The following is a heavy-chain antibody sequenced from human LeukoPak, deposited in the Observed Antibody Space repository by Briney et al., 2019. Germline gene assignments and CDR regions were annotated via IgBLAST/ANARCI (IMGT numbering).Heavy chain of an antibody. Sequence: PSQTLSLTRTVSGGSISSGGYYWSSIRQHPGKGLEWIGYIYFSESTYYNPSLQSRVTISVDTSKNQFSLKLSSVTAADTAVYYCARETQWNYFDYWGQGTLVTVS. D-gene: IGHD6-19*01. CDR2: IYFSEST. CDR1: GGSISSGGYY. CDR3: ARETQWNYFDY. J-gene: IGHJ4*02. V-gene: IGHV4-31*03.